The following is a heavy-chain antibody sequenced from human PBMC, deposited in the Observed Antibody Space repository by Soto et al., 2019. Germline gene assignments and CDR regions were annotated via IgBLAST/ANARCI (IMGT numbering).Heavy chain of an antibody. J-gene: IGHJ5*02. CDR1: GYTFTSYG. CDR3: AGMPYTSGLRFDP. V-gene: IGHV1-18*04. D-gene: IGHD6-19*01. CDR2: ISAYNGNT. Sequence: ASVKVSCKASGYTFTSYGISWVRQAPGQGLEWMGWISAYNGNTNYAQKLQGRVTMTTDTSTSTAYMELRSLRSAADTAVYFCAGMPYTSGLRFDPWGPGTLVTVS.